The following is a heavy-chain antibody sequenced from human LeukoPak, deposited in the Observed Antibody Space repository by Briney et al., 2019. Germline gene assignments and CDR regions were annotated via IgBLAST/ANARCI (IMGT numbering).Heavy chain of an antibody. V-gene: IGHV3-21*01. CDR2: ISPSGDIL. CDR3: ARNYGSGSYLDAFDI. CDR1: GFTFSSHG. Sequence: GGSLRLSCAASGFTFSSHGMNWVRQAPGKGLEWVSGISPSGDILYYADSVKGQFTISRDNAKNSLYLQMNSLRAEDTAVYYCARNYGSGSYLDAFDIWGQGTMVTVSS. J-gene: IGHJ3*02. D-gene: IGHD3-10*01.